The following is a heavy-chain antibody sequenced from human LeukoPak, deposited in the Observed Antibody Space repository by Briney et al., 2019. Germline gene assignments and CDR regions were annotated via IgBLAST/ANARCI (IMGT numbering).Heavy chain of an antibody. Sequence: SQTLSLTCTVSGGSISSGSYYWIWIRQPAGKGLEWIGRIYTSGSTNYNPSLKSRVTISVDTSKNQFSLKLSSVTAADTAVYYCARVIAVAGTEDYYFDYWGQGTLVTVSS. J-gene: IGHJ4*02. V-gene: IGHV4-61*02. CDR1: GGSISSGSYY. CDR2: IYTSGST. CDR3: ARVIAVAGTEDYYFDY. D-gene: IGHD6-19*01.